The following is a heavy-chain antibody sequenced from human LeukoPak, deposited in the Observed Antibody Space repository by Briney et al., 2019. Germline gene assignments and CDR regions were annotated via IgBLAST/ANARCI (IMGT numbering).Heavy chain of an antibody. J-gene: IGHJ4*02. Sequence: SETLSLTCAVYGGSFSGYYWSWIRQPPGKGLEWIGEINHSGSTNYNPSLKSRVTISVDTSKNQFSLELSSVTAADTAVYYCARAQKKYYYDSSGYYSRDYFDYWGQGTLVTVSS. CDR1: GGSFSGYY. CDR3: ARAQKKYYYDSSGYYSRDYFDY. CDR2: INHSGST. D-gene: IGHD3-22*01. V-gene: IGHV4-34*01.